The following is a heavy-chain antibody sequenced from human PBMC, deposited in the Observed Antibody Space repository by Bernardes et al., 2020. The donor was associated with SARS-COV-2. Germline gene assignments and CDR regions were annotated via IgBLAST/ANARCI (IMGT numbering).Heavy chain of an antibody. V-gene: IGHV1-18*01. CDR2: ISVYNGNR. Sequence: ASVKVSCKASGYAFMNSGISWVRQAPGGGLEWLGWISVYNGNRNYARKIQDRLSMAIDKSTKTAYMELRSLTSDDAAVYYCANLPELATFDGFDLWGQGTMVTVTS. CDR3: ANLPELATFDGFDL. J-gene: IGHJ3*01. CDR1: GYAFMNSG. D-gene: IGHD5-12*01.